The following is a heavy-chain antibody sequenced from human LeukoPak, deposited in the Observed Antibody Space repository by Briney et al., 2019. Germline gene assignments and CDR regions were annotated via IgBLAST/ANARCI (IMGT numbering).Heavy chain of an antibody. Sequence: ASVKVSCKASGYTFTSYGISWVRQAPGQGLEWMGWISAYNGNTNYAQKLQGRVTMTTDTSTSTAYMELRSLRSDDTAVYYCARAPDDTSGYYPLDYWGQGTLVTVSS. CDR3: ARAPDDTSGYYPLDY. D-gene: IGHD3-22*01. CDR1: GYTFTSYG. J-gene: IGHJ4*02. CDR2: ISAYNGNT. V-gene: IGHV1-18*01.